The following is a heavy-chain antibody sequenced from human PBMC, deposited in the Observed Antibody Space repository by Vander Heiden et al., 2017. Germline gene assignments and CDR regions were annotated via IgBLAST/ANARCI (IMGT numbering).Heavy chain of an antibody. CDR1: GITFTSYA. V-gene: IGHV3-23*01. D-gene: IGHD4-17*01. CDR3: AKEPFDYGDQRYWYFDL. Sequence: EVQLLASRGGLVQLGVSLPLSCGASGITFTSYALGWDRQAPGKGLEWVSAISGSGGSTYYADTVKGRFTISRDNSKNTLYLQMNSLRAEDTAVYYCAKEPFDYGDQRYWYFDLWGRGTLVTVSS. CDR2: ISGSGGST. J-gene: IGHJ2*01.